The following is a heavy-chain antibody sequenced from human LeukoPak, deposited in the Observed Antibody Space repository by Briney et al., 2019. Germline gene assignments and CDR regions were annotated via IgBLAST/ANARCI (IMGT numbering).Heavy chain of an antibody. V-gene: IGHV3-43D*03. CDR3: AKAIHTLTDAFDI. CDR1: GFTFDDYA. Sequence: GGSLRLSCAASGFTFDDYAMHWVRQAPGKGLEWVSLISWDGGSTYYADSVKGRFTISRDNSKNTLYLQMNSLRAEDTAVYYCAKAIHTLTDAFDIWGQGTMVTVSS. D-gene: IGHD2-8*01. J-gene: IGHJ3*02. CDR2: ISWDGGST.